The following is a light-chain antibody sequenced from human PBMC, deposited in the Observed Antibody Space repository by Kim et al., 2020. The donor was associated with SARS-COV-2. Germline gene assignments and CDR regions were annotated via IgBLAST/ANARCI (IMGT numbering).Light chain of an antibody. V-gene: IGKV1-39*01. CDR3: QQNVKTPYT. CDR1: QSISSS. Sequence: SASLRDRVTITCRASQSISSSLNWYQQKPGKPPQLLIYGASSLQSGVPSRFSGSGSGTDFTLTISSLQPEDFATYYCQQNVKTPYTFGQGTKLEI. CDR2: GAS. J-gene: IGKJ2*01.